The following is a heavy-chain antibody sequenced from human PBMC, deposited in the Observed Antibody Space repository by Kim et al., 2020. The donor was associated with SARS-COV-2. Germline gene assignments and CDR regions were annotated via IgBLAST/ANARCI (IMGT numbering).Heavy chain of an antibody. J-gene: IGHJ4*02. CDR1: GFTFSSDW. V-gene: IGHV3-7*01. Sequence: GGSLRLSCAASGFTFSSDWMIWVRQAPGKGLEWVTIIHPNGSEKDYADSVKGRFTISRDNAENSLYLQMNSLRAEDTAVYYCARDYSYGRLDFWGQGTL. CDR3: ARDYSYGRLDF. D-gene: IGHD5-18*01. CDR2: IHPNGSEK.